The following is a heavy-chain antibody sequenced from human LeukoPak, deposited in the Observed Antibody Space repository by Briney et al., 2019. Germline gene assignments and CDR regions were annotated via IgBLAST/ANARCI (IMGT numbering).Heavy chain of an antibody. CDR1: GASFSSYY. V-gene: IGHV4-34*01. CDR2: INQSGST. Sequence: SETLSLTCAVNGASFSSYYWSWIRQPPGKGLEWSGEINQSGSTHYNASLKCRLTISEDTSKNQFSLRLSSVTAADTAVYYCARGDYYYYMDVWGTGTTVIVSS. CDR3: ARGDYYYYMDV. J-gene: IGHJ6*03.